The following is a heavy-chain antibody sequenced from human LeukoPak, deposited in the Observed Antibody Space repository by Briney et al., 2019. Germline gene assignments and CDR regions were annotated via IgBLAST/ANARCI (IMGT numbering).Heavy chain of an antibody. V-gene: IGHV4-59*01. J-gene: IGHJ6*02. CDR2: IYYSGST. CDR3: ARGDRPLDV. CDR1: GGSTSSYY. Sequence: PSETLSLTCTVSGGSTSSYYWSWIRQPPGKGLEWIGYIYYSGSTKYNPSLKSRVTISVDTSKNQSSLKVSSVTAADTAVYYCARGDRPLDVWGQGTTVTVSS.